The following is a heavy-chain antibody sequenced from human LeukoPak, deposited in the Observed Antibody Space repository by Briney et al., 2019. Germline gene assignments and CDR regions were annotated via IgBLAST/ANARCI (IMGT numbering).Heavy chain of an antibody. CDR1: GGSFSDYW. CDR2: VNHSGRT. D-gene: IGHD1-1*01. V-gene: IGHV4-34*01. Sequence: SETLSLTCAVYGGSFSDYWWTWIRQSPGKGLEWIGEVNHSGRTNYNPSLKSRVSISVDRSKKQFSLKLSSVTAADTAVYYCATLTTPGWFNPWGQGTLVTVSS. CDR3: ATLTTPGWFNP. J-gene: IGHJ5*02.